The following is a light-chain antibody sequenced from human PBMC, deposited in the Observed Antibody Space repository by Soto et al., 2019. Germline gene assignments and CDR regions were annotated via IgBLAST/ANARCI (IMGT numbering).Light chain of an antibody. Sequence: DIVMTQSPLSLPVTPGEPASISCRSSQSLLHSNGYNYLDWYLQKPGQSPQLLIYLGSNRASGVPDRFSDSGSGTDLTLKISRVETEDVGVYYCMQALQTPLTFGGGTKVEIK. J-gene: IGKJ4*01. V-gene: IGKV2-28*01. CDR1: QSLLHSNGYNY. CDR2: LGS. CDR3: MQALQTPLT.